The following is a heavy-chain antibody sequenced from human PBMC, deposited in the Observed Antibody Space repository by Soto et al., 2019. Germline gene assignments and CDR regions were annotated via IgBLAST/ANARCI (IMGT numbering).Heavy chain of an antibody. V-gene: IGHV3-11*01. Sequence: PGGSLRLSCAASGFTFSDYYMSWIRQAPGKGLEWVSYISSSGTTIYHADSVKGRFTISRDNAKNSLYLQMNSLRAEDTDVYYCPRERLRTGDYWGQGTLVTVSS. CDR3: PRERLRTGDY. D-gene: IGHD3-3*01. CDR2: ISSSGTTI. CDR1: GFTFSDYY. J-gene: IGHJ4*02.